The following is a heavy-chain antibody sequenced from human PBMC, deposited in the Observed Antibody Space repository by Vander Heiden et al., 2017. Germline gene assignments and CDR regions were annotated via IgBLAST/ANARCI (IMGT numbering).Heavy chain of an antibody. Sequence: QVQLVESGGGVVQPGRSLRLSCAASGFTFSSYARHWVRQAPGKGLEWVAVISYDGSNKYYADSVKGRFTISRDNSKNTLYLQMNSLRAEDTAVYYCAGGLRDYYYGMDVWGQGTTVTVSS. V-gene: IGHV3-30-3*01. D-gene: IGHD3-10*01. CDR1: GFTFSSYA. J-gene: IGHJ6*02. CDR2: ISYDGSNK. CDR3: AGGLRDYYYGMDV.